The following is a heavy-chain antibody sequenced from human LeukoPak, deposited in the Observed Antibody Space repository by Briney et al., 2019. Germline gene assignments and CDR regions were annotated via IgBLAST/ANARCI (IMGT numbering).Heavy chain of an antibody. Sequence: SVKVSCKASGYTFTGYYMHWVRQAPGQGLEWMGGIIPIFGTANYAQKFQGRVTITADESTSTAYMELSSLRSEDTAVYYCARVTLEMATITGFDYWGQGTLVTVSS. CDR3: ARVTLEMATITGFDY. CDR2: IIPIFGTA. CDR1: GYTFTGYY. V-gene: IGHV1-69*13. D-gene: IGHD5-24*01. J-gene: IGHJ4*02.